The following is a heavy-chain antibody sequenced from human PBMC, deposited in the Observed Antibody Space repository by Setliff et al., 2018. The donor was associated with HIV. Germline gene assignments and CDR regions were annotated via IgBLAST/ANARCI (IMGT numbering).Heavy chain of an antibody. CDR1: GGSISSGGFY. Sequence: PSETLSLTCTVTGGSISSGGFYWTWIRQHPGKGLEWIGYIYNTGSTYYNPSLKSRVTISVDTSENQFSLRLNSVTAADTAVYFCARLRITMIMMLNYFDYWGQGTLVTVSS. CDR3: ARLRITMIMMLNYFDY. CDR2: IYNTGST. V-gene: IGHV4-31*03. J-gene: IGHJ4*02. D-gene: IGHD3-22*01.